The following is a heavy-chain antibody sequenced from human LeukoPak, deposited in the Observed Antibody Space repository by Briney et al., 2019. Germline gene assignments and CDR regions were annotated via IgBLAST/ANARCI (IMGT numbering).Heavy chain of an antibody. J-gene: IGHJ5*02. V-gene: IGHV4-39*01. Sequence: SETLSLTCAVSGDSISNSGWSWGWVRQFPGKGLEWIGTITFDENVSDNEIPSYNPSLKRRVTISAEKSKNQLSLMVNSVTAADTASYYCARLTLTREAGPGWFAAWGQGMLVIVSS. D-gene: IGHD3-22*01. CDR3: ARLTLTREAGPGWFAA. CDR1: GDSISNSGWS. CDR2: ITFDENVSDNEIP.